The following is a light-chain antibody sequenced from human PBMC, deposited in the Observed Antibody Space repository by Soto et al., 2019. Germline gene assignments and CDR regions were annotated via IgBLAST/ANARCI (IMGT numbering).Light chain of an antibody. Sequence: QSVLTQPPSASGSPGHSVTISCTGTSIDVGGYDYVSWYQQHPGKAPKLMIYDVSQRPSGVPDRFSGSKSGNTASLTVSGLQAEDEADYYCSSYAGAHIVFGTGTKVTVL. J-gene: IGLJ1*01. CDR1: SIDVGGYDY. CDR3: SSYAGAHIV. V-gene: IGLV2-8*01. CDR2: DVS.